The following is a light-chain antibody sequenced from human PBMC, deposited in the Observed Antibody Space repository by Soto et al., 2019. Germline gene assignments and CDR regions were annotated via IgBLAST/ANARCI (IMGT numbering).Light chain of an antibody. CDR2: AAS. CDR3: QQSYSTPPT. Sequence: DIQMTQSPSSLSASVGDRVTITCRASQSISSYLNWYQQKPGKAPKLLIYAASSLQSGVPSRFSGSGSGTDFTLIISSLQPEDVATYYGQQSYSTPPTFGGGTKVEIK. CDR1: QSISSY. V-gene: IGKV1-39*01. J-gene: IGKJ4*01.